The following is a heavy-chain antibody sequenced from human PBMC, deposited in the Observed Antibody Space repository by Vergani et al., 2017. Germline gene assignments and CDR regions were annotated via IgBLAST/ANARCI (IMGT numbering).Heavy chain of an antibody. CDR3: ARGDYIINY. D-gene: IGHD4-11*01. CDR2: IWYDGSNK. J-gene: IGHJ4*02. V-gene: IGHV3-33*01. CDR1: GFTFSSYV. Sequence: QVQLVESGGGVGQPGRSLRLSCAASGFTFSSYVMHWVRQAPGKGLGWVAVIWYDGSNKYYADSVKGRFTISRDNSKNTLYLQMNSLRAEDTAVYYCARGDYIINYWGQGTLVTVSS.